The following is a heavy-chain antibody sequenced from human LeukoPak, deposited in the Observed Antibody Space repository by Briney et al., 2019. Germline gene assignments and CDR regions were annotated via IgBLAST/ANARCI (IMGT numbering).Heavy chain of an antibody. CDR1: GFTFSSYE. V-gene: IGHV3-48*03. CDR2: ISSGGTI. Sequence: GGSLRLSCAASGFTFSSYEMNWVRQAPGKGLECVSYISSGGTISYADSVKGRFTISRDNAKNALYLQMNSLRAEDTANYYCARGGNWFDPWGQGTLVTVSS. CDR3: ARGGNWFDP. J-gene: IGHJ5*02. D-gene: IGHD3-16*01.